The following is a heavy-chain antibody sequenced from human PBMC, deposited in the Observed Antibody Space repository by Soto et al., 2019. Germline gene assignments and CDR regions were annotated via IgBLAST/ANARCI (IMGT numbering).Heavy chain of an antibody. J-gene: IGHJ6*03. CDR3: ARAGGATSVPYYYYYYMDV. CDR1: GFTFSSYG. V-gene: IGHV3-33*01. CDR2: IWYDGSNK. D-gene: IGHD1-26*01. Sequence: QVQLVESGGGVVQPGRSLRLSCAASGFTFSSYGMHWVRQAPGKGLEWVAVIWYDGSNKYYADSVKGRFTISRDNSKNTLYLQMNSLRAEDTAVYYCARAGGATSVPYYYYYYMDVWGKGTTVTVSS.